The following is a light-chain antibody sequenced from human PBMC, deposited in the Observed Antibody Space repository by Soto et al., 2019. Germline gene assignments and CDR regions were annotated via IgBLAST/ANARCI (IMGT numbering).Light chain of an antibody. CDR1: SSDVGDYNY. Sequence: QSALTQPPSASGSPGQSVTISCTGTSSDVGDYNYVSWYQQHPGKAPKLMIYEVSKRPSGVPDRFSRSKSGNTASLTVSGLQAEDEADYYCSSYAGSLYVFGTGTKLTVL. CDR2: EVS. J-gene: IGLJ1*01. CDR3: SSYAGSLYV. V-gene: IGLV2-8*01.